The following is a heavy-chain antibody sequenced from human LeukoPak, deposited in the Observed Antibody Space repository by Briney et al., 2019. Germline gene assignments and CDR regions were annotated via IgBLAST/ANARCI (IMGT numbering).Heavy chain of an antibody. CDR2: VSTSGST. J-gene: IGHJ3*02. V-gene: IGHV4-4*07. Sequence: SETLSLTCTVSGDSISRYYWSWIRQPAGKGLEWIGRVSTSGSTNYNPSLKSRVTMSVDTSKNQFSLKLSSVTAADTAVYYCARHPDGTTLDDDAFDIWGQGTMVTVSS. D-gene: IGHD1-1*01. CDR3: ARHPDGTTLDDDAFDI. CDR1: GDSISRYY.